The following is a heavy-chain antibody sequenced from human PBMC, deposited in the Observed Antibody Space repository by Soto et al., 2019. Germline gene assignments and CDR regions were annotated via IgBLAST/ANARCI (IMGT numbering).Heavy chain of an antibody. CDR1: GFIFGNYS. CDR3: ARVKKLYGNSVYYYGMDV. CDR2: ISSRSNFI. D-gene: IGHD3-10*01. V-gene: IGHV3-21*01. Sequence: EVQLVESGGGLVRPGGSLRLSCEASGFIFGNYSMNWVRQAPGKGLEWVSSISSRSNFIYYADSLRGRVTISRDNTQNSLHLQMNSLRVEDTAIYYCARVKKLYGNSVYYYGMDVWCQGTTVTVSS. J-gene: IGHJ6*02.